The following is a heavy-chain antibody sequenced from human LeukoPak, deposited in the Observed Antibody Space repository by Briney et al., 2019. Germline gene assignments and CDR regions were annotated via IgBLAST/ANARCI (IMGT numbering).Heavy chain of an antibody. CDR2: ISHSGST. J-gene: IGHJ3*02. CDR3: ATLLYCSGGSCSDAFDI. Sequence: SQTLSLTCTVSGGSISSGGSYWSWIPYHPGKGLEWIGYISHSGSTYYNPSLKSRVTISVDRSKNQFSLKLSSVTAADTAVYYCATLLYCSGGSCSDAFDIWGQGTMVTVSS. D-gene: IGHD2-15*01. CDR1: GGSISSGGSY. V-gene: IGHV4-31*03.